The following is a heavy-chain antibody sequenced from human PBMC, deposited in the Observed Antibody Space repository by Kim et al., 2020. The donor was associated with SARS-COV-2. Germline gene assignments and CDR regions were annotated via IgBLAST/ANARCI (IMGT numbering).Heavy chain of an antibody. CDR1: GGSISSSSYY. J-gene: IGHJ4*02. D-gene: IGHD1-26*01. V-gene: IGHV4-39*01. CDR2: IYYSGST. CDR3: ARLSFTELLVDY. Sequence: SETLSLTCTVSGGSISSSSYYWGWIRQPPGKGLEWIGSIYYSGSTYYNPSLKSRVTISVDTSKNQFSLKLSSVTAADTAVYYCARLSFTELLVDYWGQGT.